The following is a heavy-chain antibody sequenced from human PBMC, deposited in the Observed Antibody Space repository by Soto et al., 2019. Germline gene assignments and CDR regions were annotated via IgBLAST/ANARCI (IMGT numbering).Heavy chain of an antibody. Sequence: QVQLQESGPGLVKPSETMSLSCTVSGGSISSYYWSWFRQSPGKRMEWIGYVHHSWGSSYNPSLRSRLAISLDTSKRQFSLQVTSVTATDLAVYYCARQGFGPLHGLVDVWGQGTTVTVSS. V-gene: IGHV4-59*08. CDR2: VHHSWGS. CDR1: GGSISSYY. D-gene: IGHD3-10*01. J-gene: IGHJ6*01. CDR3: ARQGFGPLHGLVDV.